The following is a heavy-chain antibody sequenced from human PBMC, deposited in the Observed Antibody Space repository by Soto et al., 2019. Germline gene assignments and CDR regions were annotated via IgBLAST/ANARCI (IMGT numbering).Heavy chain of an antibody. D-gene: IGHD3-16*02. J-gene: IGHJ6*03. CDR3: ARGDDYIWGSYRYTQYYYMDV. V-gene: IGHV1-8*01. Sequence: ASVKVSCKASGYTFTSYDINWVRQATGQGLEWMGWMNPNSGNTGYAQKFQGRVTMTRNTSISTAYMELSSLRSEDTAVYYCARGDDYIWGSYRYTQYYYMDVWGKGTTLTVSS. CDR1: GYTFTSYD. CDR2: MNPNSGNT.